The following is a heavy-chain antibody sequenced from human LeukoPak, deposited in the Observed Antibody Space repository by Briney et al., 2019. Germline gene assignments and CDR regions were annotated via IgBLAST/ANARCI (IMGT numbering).Heavy chain of an antibody. CDR1: GFTLSSYA. D-gene: IGHD5-18*01. V-gene: IGHV3-30*04. CDR2: ISYDGSNK. Sequence: GRSLRLSCTASGFTLSSYAMHWVSQAPGKGLEWVAFISYDGSNKYYADSVKGRFTISRDNSKNTLFAQMNSLRAEDTAVYYCARAGGISMVTSVHFQDWGQDTLVIVSS. CDR3: ARAGGISMVTSVHFQD. J-gene: IGHJ1*01.